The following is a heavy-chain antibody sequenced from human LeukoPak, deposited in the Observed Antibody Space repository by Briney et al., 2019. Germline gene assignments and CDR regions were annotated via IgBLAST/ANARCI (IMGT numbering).Heavy chain of an antibody. J-gene: IGHJ1*01. D-gene: IGHD6-19*01. CDR3: VRDGTSWYTSGWYPAEYFHH. V-gene: IGHV1-18*01. CDR1: GYTFTSYG. Sequence: GASVKVSCKASGYTFTSYGISWVRQAPGQGLEWMGWISAYNGNTNYAQKLQGRVTMTTDTSTSTAYMERRSLRSDDTAVYYCVRDGTSWYTSGWYPAEYFHHWGQGTLVTVSS. CDR2: ISAYNGNT.